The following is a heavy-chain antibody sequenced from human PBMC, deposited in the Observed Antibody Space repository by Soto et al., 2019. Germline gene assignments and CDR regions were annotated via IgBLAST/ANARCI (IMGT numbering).Heavy chain of an antibody. J-gene: IGHJ3*02. CDR2: IYYSGST. D-gene: IGHD3-9*01. V-gene: IGHV4-31*03. CDR1: GGSISSGGYY. CDR3: AREEDCDILTGYYINAFDI. Sequence: SETLSLTCTVSGGSISSGGYYWSWIRQHPGKGLEWIGYIYYSGSTYYNPSLKSRVTISVDTSKNQFSLKPSSVTAADTAVYYCAREEDCDILTGYYINAFDIWGQGTMVTVSS.